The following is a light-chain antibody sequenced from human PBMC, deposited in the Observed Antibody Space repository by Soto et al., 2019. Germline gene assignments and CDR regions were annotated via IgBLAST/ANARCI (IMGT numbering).Light chain of an antibody. J-gene: IGLJ2*01. Sequence: QSALTQPPSASGSPGQSVAISCTGTSSDVGAYNYVSWYQQHPGKAPKLLIFEVSRRPSGVPDRFSGSKSGNTASLTVSGLHAEDEADYYCSSYADTTVLFGGGTKLTVL. CDR1: SSDVGAYNY. CDR2: EVS. CDR3: SSYADTTVL. V-gene: IGLV2-8*01.